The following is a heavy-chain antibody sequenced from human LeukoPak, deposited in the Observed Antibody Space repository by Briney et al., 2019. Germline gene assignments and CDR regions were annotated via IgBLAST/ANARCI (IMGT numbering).Heavy chain of an antibody. CDR1: GYSISNGYY. J-gene: IGHJ4*02. V-gene: IGHV4-38-2*02. Sequence: SETLSLTCTVSGYSISNGYYWDWIRQPPGRGLEWIGNIYRSGSTSYNPPLKSRVTISVDTSKNQFSLKVNSVTAADTAVYYCARRRSSGWFYYWAKGTLVTVSS. D-gene: IGHD6-19*01. CDR3: ARRRSSGWFYY. CDR2: IYRSGST.